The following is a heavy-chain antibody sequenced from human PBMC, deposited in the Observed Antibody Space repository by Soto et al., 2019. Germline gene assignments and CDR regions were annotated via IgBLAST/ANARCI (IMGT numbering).Heavy chain of an antibody. V-gene: IGHV3-33*01. D-gene: IGHD6-13*01. CDR1: GFTFSSYG. Sequence: RLSCAASGFTFSSYGMHWVRQAPGKGLEWVAVIWYDGSNKYYADSVKGRFTISRDNSKNTLYLQMNSLRAEDTAVYYCAREQIAAAGPFDYWGQGTLVTVSS. CDR3: AREQIAAAGPFDY. J-gene: IGHJ4*02. CDR2: IWYDGSNK.